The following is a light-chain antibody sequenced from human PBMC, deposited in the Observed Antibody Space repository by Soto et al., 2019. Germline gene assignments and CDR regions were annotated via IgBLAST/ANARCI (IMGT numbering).Light chain of an antibody. CDR3: HHYGSTPYI. Sequence: IVLTQSPGTLSSSPGERVSLSCRASQSIAWNTLAWFQQKPGQAPRLLIYQTSARAAGLPDRFSGSGSGTDFTLAISRLEPEDFAVFYCHHYGSTPYIFGQGTKVELK. CDR2: QTS. J-gene: IGKJ2*01. CDR1: QSIAWNT. V-gene: IGKV3-20*01.